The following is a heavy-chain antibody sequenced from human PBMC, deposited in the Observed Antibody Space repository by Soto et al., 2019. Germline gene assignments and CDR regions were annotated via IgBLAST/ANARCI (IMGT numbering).Heavy chain of an antibody. D-gene: IGHD3-16*01. V-gene: IGHV3-23*01. Sequence: EVQLLESGGDLVQPGGSLRLSYVASGFSFDNYAMSWVRQAPGKGLEWVSAIKSDGSSTYYAASVKDRFIISRDNSKNTLYLQLNSLRAEDTAVYYCAQLGLMTFSHKHYFNHWGRGTLVTVSS. CDR2: IKSDGSST. CDR1: GFSFDNYA. J-gene: IGHJ4*02. CDR3: AQLGLMTFSHKHYFNH.